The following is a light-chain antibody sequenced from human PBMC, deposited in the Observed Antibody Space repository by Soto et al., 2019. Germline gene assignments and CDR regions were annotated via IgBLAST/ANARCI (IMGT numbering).Light chain of an antibody. J-gene: IGKJ1*01. CDR3: QQYNNWPRT. CDR2: GAS. Sequence: EVVLTQSPSTLAFSPVERSTLSLMASQTVSSSLAWYQQKPGQAPRLLIYGASTRATGIPARFSGSGSGTEFTLTISSLQSEDFAVYYCQQYNNWPRTFGQGTKVDIK. V-gene: IGKV3-15*01. CDR1: QTVSSS.